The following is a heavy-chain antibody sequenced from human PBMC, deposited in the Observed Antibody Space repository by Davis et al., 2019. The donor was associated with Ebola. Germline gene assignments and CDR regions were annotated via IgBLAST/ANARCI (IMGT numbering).Heavy chain of an antibody. J-gene: IGHJ4*02. CDR2: IDPSDSYT. D-gene: IGHD2-2*01. Sequence: KISCKGSGYSFTSYWISWVRQMPGKGLVWMGRIDPSDSYTNYSPSFQGHVTISADKSISTAYLQWSSLKASDTAMYYCASVVPAAIVWGQGTLVTVSS. CDR3: ASVVPAAIV. CDR1: GYSFTSYW. V-gene: IGHV5-10-1*01.